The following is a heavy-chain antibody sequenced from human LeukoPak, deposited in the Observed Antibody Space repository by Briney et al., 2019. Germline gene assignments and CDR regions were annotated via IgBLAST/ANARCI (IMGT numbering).Heavy chain of an antibody. V-gene: IGHV3-33*01. CDR1: GFMSSSYG. D-gene: IGHD1-1*01. Sequence: GRSLRLSCRMNGFMSSSYGMHWVRQAPGKGLEWVAAVRYEGRTQYYADSVNGRFTISTDNAQNTLYLLMNSLSVEDTAIYYCARDSSVRLTYHDNLPWIDPWGQGTLVTVSS. J-gene: IGHJ5*02. CDR3: ARDSSVRLTYHDNLPWIDP. CDR2: VRYEGRTQ.